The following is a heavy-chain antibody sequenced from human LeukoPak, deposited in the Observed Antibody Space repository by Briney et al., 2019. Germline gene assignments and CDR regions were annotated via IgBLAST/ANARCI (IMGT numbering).Heavy chain of an antibody. V-gene: IGHV3-23*01. Sequence: GGSLRLSCAASGFTFSSYAMNWVRQAPGKGLEWVSGTGSTGVSTFYADSVKGRFTVSRDNSKSTLSLQMNSLRAEDTAVYYCAKNPGEVQAHNFDYWGQEPWSPSPQ. CDR2: TGSTGVST. D-gene: IGHD2-2*01. CDR1: GFTFSSYA. CDR3: AKNPGEVQAHNFDY. J-gene: IGHJ4*01.